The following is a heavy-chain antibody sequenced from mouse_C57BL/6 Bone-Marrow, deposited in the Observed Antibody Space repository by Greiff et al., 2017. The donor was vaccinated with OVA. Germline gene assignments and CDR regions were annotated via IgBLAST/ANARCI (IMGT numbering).Heavy chain of an antibody. J-gene: IGHJ4*01. D-gene: IGHD1-1*01. CDR3: AAYYYGSSYVYAMDY. Sequence: VQLQQPGAELVKPGASVKLSCKASGYTFTSYWMHWVKQRPGQGLEWIGMIHPNSGSTNYNEKFKSKATMTVDKSSSTAYMQLSSLTSEDSAVYYCAAYYYGSSYVYAMDYWGQGTSVTVSS. CDR1: GYTFTSYW. CDR2: IHPNSGST. V-gene: IGHV1-64*01.